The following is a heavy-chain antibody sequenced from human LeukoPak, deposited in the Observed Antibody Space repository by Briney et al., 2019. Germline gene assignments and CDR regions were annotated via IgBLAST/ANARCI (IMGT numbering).Heavy chain of an antibody. Sequence: SETLSLTCTVSGGSISSSSYYWGWIRQPPGKGLDWIGSMYYTGSTYYNSSLKSRVTISQDTSKNQFSLKLTSVTAADTAVYFCASDNSGYYYFDSWGQGTLVTVSS. D-gene: IGHD3-22*01. V-gene: IGHV4-39*01. J-gene: IGHJ4*02. CDR2: MYYTGST. CDR3: ASDNSGYYYFDS. CDR1: GGSISSSSYY.